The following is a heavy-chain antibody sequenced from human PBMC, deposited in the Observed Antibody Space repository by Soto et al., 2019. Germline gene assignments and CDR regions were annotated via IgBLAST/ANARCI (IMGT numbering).Heavy chain of an antibody. D-gene: IGHD2-15*01. V-gene: IGHV1-3*01. J-gene: IGHJ4*02. Sequence: ASVKVSCKASGYTFTSYAMHWVRQAPGQRLEWMGWINAGNGNTKYSQKFQGRVTITRDTSAGTAYMELGSLRSEDTAVYYCARVGGKGTFDYWGQGTLVTVSS. CDR3: ARVGGKGTFDY. CDR1: GYTFTSYA. CDR2: INAGNGNT.